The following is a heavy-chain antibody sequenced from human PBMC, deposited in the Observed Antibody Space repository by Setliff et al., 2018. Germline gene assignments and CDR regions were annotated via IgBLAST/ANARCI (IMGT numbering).Heavy chain of an antibody. Sequence: PGGSLRLSCAASGFTFSSYAMHWVRQAPGQGLEWVAFIWYDGSNTYYTGSVKGRFTISRDNSMNTLYLQMNSLRAEDTAVYYCAGDPPSSGYAFDIWGQGTMVTVSS. CDR2: IWYDGSNT. V-gene: IGHV3-33*01. J-gene: IGHJ3*02. D-gene: IGHD5-12*01. CDR3: AGDPPSSGYAFDI. CDR1: GFTFSSYA.